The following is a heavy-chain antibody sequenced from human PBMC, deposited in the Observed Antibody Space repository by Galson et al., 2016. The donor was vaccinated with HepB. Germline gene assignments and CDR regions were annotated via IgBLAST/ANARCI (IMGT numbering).Heavy chain of an antibody. Sequence: SLRLSCAASGFNFNNYGMHWVRQAPGKGLEWVAVISYEGSITYYTDSVKGRFTISRDNSKKTLYLQMNSLRVEDTAVYYCAKRSEILWLGFLKERGIDHWGQGTLVTVSS. J-gene: IGHJ4*02. CDR3: AKRSEILWLGFLKERGIDH. CDR2: ISYEGSIT. D-gene: IGHD3-10*01. V-gene: IGHV3-30*18. CDR1: GFNFNNYG.